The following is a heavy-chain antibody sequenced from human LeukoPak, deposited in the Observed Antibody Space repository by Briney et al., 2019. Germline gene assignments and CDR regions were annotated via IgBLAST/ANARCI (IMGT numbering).Heavy chain of an antibody. CDR1: GFTFNTYS. D-gene: IGHD1-7*01. V-gene: IGHV3-21*01. J-gene: IGHJ5*02. CDR2: ISRTSEPI. CDR3: ARGATDTTRWFDP. Sequence: PGGSLRLSCAASGFTFNTYSMSWVRQAPGKGLEWVSIISRTSEPIFYADSVKGRFTISRDNAKNSLYLQMNGLRAEDTAAYYCARGATDTTRWFDPWGQGTLVTVSS.